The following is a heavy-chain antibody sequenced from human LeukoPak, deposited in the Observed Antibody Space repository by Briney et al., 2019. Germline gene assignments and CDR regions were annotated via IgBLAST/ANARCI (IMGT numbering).Heavy chain of an antibody. CDR2: IYYSGST. CDR3: ARANYDFWSGYYWNYYFDY. Sequence: SETLSLTCTVSGGSISSYYWSWIRQPPGKGLEWIGYIYYSGSTNYNPSLKSRVTISVDTSKNQFSLKLSSVTAADTAVYYCARANYDFWSGYYWNYYFDYWGQGTLVTVSS. J-gene: IGHJ4*02. CDR1: GGSISSYY. D-gene: IGHD3-3*01. V-gene: IGHV4-59*01.